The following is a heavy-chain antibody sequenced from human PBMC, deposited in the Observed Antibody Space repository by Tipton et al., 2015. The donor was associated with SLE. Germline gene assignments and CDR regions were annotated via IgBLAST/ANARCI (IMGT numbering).Heavy chain of an antibody. V-gene: IGHV3-21*01. CDR1: GVTFGSYA. J-gene: IGHJ3*02. CDR2: ISSSSSYI. Sequence: SLRLSCAASGVTFGSYAMNWVRQAPGKGLEWVSSISSSSSYIYYADSVKGRFTISRDNAKNSLYLQMNSLRAEDTAVYYCARHKDDAFDIWGQGTMVTVSS. CDR3: ARHKDDAFDI.